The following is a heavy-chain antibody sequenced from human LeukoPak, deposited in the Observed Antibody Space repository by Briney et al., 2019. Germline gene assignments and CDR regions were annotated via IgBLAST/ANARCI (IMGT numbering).Heavy chain of an antibody. CDR3: AKDLSNGSSWYFYYYYGMDV. J-gene: IGHJ6*02. V-gene: IGHV3-30*04. CDR2: ISYDGSNK. CDR1: GFTFSSYA. Sequence: PGGSLRLSCAASGFTFSSYAMHWVRRAPGKGLEWVAVISYDGSNKYYADSVKGRFTISRDNSKNTLYLQMNSLRAEDTAVYYCAKDLSNGSSWYFYYYYGMDVWGQGTTVTVSS. D-gene: IGHD6-13*01.